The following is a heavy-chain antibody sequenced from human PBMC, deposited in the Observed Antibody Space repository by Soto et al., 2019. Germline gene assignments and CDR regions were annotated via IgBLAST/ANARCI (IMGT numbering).Heavy chain of an antibody. CDR3: ARGGSGGAKYYFDY. CDR1: GGSISSYY. CDR2: IYTSGST. D-gene: IGHD3-16*01. J-gene: IGHJ4*02. V-gene: IGHV4-4*07. Sequence: QVQLQESGPGLVKPSETLSLTCTVSGGSISSYYWIWIRHPAGKGLEWIGRIYTSGSTNYNPSLKSRVTMSVDTSNNQFSLKLSSVTAADTAVYYCARGGSGGAKYYFDYWGQGTLVTVSS.